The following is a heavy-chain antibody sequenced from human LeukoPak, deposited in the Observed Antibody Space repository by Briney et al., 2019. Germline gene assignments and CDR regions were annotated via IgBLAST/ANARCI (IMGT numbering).Heavy chain of an antibody. Sequence: SETLSLTCTVSGGSISGRSYYWGWIRQPPGKGLEWIGSIYYSGSTYYNPSLKSRVTISVDTSKNQFSLKLNSVTAADTAVYYCAKRRTDSSGYYNWFDPWGQGTLVTVSS. CDR1: GGSISGRSYY. J-gene: IGHJ5*02. V-gene: IGHV4-39*01. D-gene: IGHD3-22*01. CDR2: IYYSGST. CDR3: AKRRTDSSGYYNWFDP.